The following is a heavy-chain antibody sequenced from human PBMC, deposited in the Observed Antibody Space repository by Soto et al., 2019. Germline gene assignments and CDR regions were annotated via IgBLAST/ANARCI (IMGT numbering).Heavy chain of an antibody. CDR2: MNPNSGNT. J-gene: IGHJ3*02. CDR1: GYTFTSYE. CDR3: ARGRRLSWNSPSGAFDI. D-gene: IGHD1-1*01. V-gene: IGHV1-8*01. Sequence: ASVKVSCKASGYTFTSYEINWVRQATGQGLEWMGWMNPNSGNTGYAQKFQGRVTMTRNTSISTAYMELSSLRSEDTAVYYCARGRRLSWNSPSGAFDIWGQGTMVTVSS.